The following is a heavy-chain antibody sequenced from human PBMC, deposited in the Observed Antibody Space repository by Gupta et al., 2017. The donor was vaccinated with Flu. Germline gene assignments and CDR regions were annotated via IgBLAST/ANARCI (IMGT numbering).Heavy chain of an antibody. Sequence: NAWMNWVRQAPGKGLEGVGSIKSKTDGATTDYTAPVKGRFTISRDDSKNTLYLQMNSLKTEDTAVYYCTADLRGNYRKFDDWGQGTLVTVSS. D-gene: IGHD1-26*01. J-gene: IGHJ4*02. V-gene: IGHV3-15*01. CDR2: IKSKTDGATT. CDR1: NAW. CDR3: TADLRGNYRKFDD.